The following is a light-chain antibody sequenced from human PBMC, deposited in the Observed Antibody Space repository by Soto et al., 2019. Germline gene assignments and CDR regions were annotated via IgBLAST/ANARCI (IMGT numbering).Light chain of an antibody. V-gene: IGKV3-15*01. J-gene: IGKJ1*01. CDR3: QQYNNWPGT. CDR2: GAS. Sequence: EIVMTQSPATPSVSPGERATLSCRASQSVSSNLAWYQQKPGQAPRLLIYGASTRATGIPARFSGSGSGTEFTLTISSLQSEDFAVYSCQQYNNWPGTFGQGTKVEIK. CDR1: QSVSSN.